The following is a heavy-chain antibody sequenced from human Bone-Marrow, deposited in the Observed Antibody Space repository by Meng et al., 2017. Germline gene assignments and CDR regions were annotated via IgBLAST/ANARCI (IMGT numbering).Heavy chain of an antibody. V-gene: IGHV4-39*01. CDR3: ARLDDTGIDY. Sequence: QLQLQESGPGLVKPSETLSLTCTVPGGSISSRFFYWGWVRQPPGKGLEWIGSIYYTGSTYYNPSLKSRVTISIDTSKNQFSLKLSSVTAADTAVYYCARLDDTGIDYWGQGILVTVSS. D-gene: IGHD5-18*01. CDR1: GGSISSRFFY. CDR2: IYYTGST. J-gene: IGHJ4*02.